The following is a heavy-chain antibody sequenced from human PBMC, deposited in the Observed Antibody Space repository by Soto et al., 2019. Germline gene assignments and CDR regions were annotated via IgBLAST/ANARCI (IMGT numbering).Heavy chain of an antibody. J-gene: IGHJ5*02. D-gene: IGHD2-15*01. CDR1: GFTFKSYG. CDR2: ISYDGSIE. CDR3: AKDVGYCSGGRCYPHNWFDP. V-gene: IGHV3-30*18. Sequence: QVQLVESGGGVVQPGRSLRLSCAASGFTFKSYGMHWVRQAPGKGLEWVAVISYDGSIEYYGDSVKGRFTISRDNSKNTLYLQMNSLRAEDTAVYYCAKDVGYCSGGRCYPHNWFDPWGQGTLVTVYS.